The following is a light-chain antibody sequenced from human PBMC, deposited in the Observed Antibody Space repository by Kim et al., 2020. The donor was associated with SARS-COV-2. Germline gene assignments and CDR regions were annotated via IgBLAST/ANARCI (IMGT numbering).Light chain of an antibody. CDR1: SSNIGSNT. CDR3: AAWDDSLNGPV. V-gene: IGLV1-44*01. CDR2: SNT. Sequence: QSVLTQSPSASGTPGQRVTMSCSGSSSNIGSNTVSWYQQVPGTAPKLLIYSNTQRPSGVPDRLSGSKSGTSASLAISGLQSEDEADYFCAAWDDSLNGPVFGGGTQLTVL. J-gene: IGLJ2*01.